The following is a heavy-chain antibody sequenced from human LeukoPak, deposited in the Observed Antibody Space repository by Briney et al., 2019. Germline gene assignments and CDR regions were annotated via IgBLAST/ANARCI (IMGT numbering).Heavy chain of an antibody. V-gene: IGHV3-33*01. D-gene: IGHD6-6*01. CDR2: IWYDGSNK. J-gene: IGHJ4*02. CDR1: GFTFSSYG. Sequence: GGSLRLSCAASGFTFSSYGMHWVRQAPGKGLEWVAFIWYDGSNKYYYADFVKGRFTISRDNSKNTLYLQMNSLRAEDTAVYYCARKYSSSSLDYWGQGTLVTVSS. CDR3: ARKYSSSSLDY.